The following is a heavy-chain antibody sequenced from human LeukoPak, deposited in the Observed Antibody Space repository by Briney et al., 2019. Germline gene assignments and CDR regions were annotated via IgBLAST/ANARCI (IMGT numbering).Heavy chain of an antibody. Sequence: GASMRLSSAASGFTYSTYAMRWVRQAPGKELEWVAAISGSGGSTYYADSVKGRLTNSRDNSKNTLYLQMNRLRAEDTAVYYCAKKPPRWGENVGTGYWGQGTLVTVSS. V-gene: IGHV3-23*01. J-gene: IGHJ4*02. CDR2: ISGSGGST. CDR3: AKKPPRWGENVGTGY. D-gene: IGHD2-8*02. CDR1: GFTYSTYA.